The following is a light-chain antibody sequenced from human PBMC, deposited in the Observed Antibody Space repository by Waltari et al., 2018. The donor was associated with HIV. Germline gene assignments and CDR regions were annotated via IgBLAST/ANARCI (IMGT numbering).Light chain of an antibody. Sequence: QSALTQSASVSGSPGQSITISCTGTSSDVGSYNLVSWYQHHPGKAPKLMIYEVNKRPSGVSNLFSGSKSGNTASLTISGLQADDEADYYCCSYAGSSTSVVFGGGTKLTVL. CDR3: CSYAGSSTSVV. J-gene: IGLJ2*01. CDR2: EVN. V-gene: IGLV2-23*02. CDR1: SSDVGSYNL.